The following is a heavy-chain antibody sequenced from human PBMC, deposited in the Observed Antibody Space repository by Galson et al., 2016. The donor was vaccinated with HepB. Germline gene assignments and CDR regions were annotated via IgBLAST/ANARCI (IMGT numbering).Heavy chain of an antibody. V-gene: IGHV3-23*01. Sequence: SLRLSCAASGFTVSSNYFSWVRQAPGKGLEWVSVIGATGRTTYYADSVKGRFTISRDNSKNALYLQMNSLRAEDTALYYCATGSKATRRGFNPWGQGTLVTVSS. CDR1: GFTVSSNY. D-gene: IGHD6-6*01. CDR3: ATGSKATRRGFNP. CDR2: IGATGRTT. J-gene: IGHJ5*02.